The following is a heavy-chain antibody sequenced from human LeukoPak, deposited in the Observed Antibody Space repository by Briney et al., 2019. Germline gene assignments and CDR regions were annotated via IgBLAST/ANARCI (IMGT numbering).Heavy chain of an antibody. D-gene: IGHD3-3*01. CDR1: GFTFTDYY. CDR2: IYSGGST. V-gene: IGHV3-66*02. J-gene: IGHJ4*02. CDR3: ASDTILNDFWSGYDDY. Sequence: GGSLRLSCAASGFTFTDYYMSRVRQAPGKGLEWVSVIYSGGSTYYADSVKGRFTISRDNSKNTLYLQMNSLRAEDTAVYYCASDTILNDFWSGYDDYWGQGTLVTVSS.